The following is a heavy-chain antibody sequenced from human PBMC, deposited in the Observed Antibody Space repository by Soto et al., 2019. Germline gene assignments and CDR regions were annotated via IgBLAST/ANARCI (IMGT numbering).Heavy chain of an antibody. V-gene: IGHV4-59*01. CDR1: GGSISSYY. J-gene: IGHJ6*02. CDR3: ARVGSSSDNPNEPISYYYYYGMDV. Sequence: SETLSLTCTVSGGSISSYYWSWIRQPPGKGLEWIGYIYYSGSTNYNPSLKSRVTISVDTSKNQFSLKLSSVTAAETAVYYCARVGSSSDNPNEPISYYYYYGMDVWGQGTTVTVSS. CDR2: IYYSGST. D-gene: IGHD6-6*01.